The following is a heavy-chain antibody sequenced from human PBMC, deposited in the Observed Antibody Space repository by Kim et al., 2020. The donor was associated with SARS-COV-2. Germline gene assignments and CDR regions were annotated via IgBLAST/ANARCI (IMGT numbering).Heavy chain of an antibody. D-gene: IGHD3-10*01. Sequence: VKGRFTISRDDSKNTAYLQMNSLKTEDTAVYYCTRRPYGSGSYYNVPFDYWGQGTLVTVSS. J-gene: IGHJ4*02. CDR3: TRRPYGSGSYYNVPFDY. V-gene: IGHV3-73*01.